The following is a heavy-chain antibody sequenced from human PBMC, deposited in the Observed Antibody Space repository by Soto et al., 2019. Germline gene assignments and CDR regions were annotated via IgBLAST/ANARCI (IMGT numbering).Heavy chain of an antibody. CDR2: IYSGGTA. Sequence: GGSLRLSCAASGFIVSSNYMNWVRQAPGKGLEWVSAIYSGGTANYADSVKGRFTISRDNSKNTLSLQMNSLRAEDTAVYYCARSGYCSGGSCYAYFHYGMDVWGQGTTVTVSS. CDR1: GFIVSSNY. D-gene: IGHD2-15*01. J-gene: IGHJ6*02. CDR3: ARSGYCSGGSCYAYFHYGMDV. V-gene: IGHV3-53*01.